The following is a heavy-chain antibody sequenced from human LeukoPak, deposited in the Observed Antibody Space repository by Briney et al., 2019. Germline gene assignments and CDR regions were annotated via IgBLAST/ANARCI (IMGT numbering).Heavy chain of an antibody. D-gene: IGHD6-19*01. CDR3: ATLWDPVAGTTQPLL. V-gene: IGHV3-48*04. J-gene: IGHJ4*02. CDR2: ISGSGSTI. Sequence: GGSLRLSCAASGFTFSSYSMNWVRQAPGKGLEWVSYISGSGSTIYYGDSLEGRFTISRDNANNSLYLQINSLRVEDTAVYYCATLWDPVAGTTQPLLWGQGTLVTVSS. CDR1: GFTFSSYS.